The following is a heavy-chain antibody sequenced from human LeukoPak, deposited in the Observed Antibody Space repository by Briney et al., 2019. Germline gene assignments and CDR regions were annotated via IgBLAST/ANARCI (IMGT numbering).Heavy chain of an antibody. CDR1: GYTFTSYG. V-gene: IGHV1-18*01. CDR2: IGAYNGNT. Sequence: ASVKVSCKAPGYTFTSYGISWVRQAPGQGLERMGWIGAYNGNTNYAQKLQGRVTMTTDTSTSTAYMELRSLRSDDTAVYYCARDCAPDIAVAGSWGQGTLVTVSS. J-gene: IGHJ4*02. CDR3: ARDCAPDIAVAGS. D-gene: IGHD6-19*01.